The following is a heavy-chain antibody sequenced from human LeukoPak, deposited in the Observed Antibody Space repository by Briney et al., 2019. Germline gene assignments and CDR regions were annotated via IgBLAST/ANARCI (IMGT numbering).Heavy chain of an antibody. CDR3: ARQGKGSQGAFDI. CDR1: GFTFSSYG. V-gene: IGHV3-33*01. J-gene: IGHJ3*02. CDR2: IWYDGSNK. Sequence: GGSLRLSCAASGFTFSSYGMHWVRQAPGKGLEWVAVIWYDGSNKYYADSVKGRSTISRDNSKNTLYLQMNSLRAEDTAVYYCARQGKGSQGAFDIWGQGTMVTVSS.